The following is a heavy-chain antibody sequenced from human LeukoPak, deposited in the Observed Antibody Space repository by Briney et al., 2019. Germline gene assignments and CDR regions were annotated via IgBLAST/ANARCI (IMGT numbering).Heavy chain of an antibody. CDR2: ISYDGSNK. J-gene: IGHJ6*02. CDR1: GFTFSDYG. Sequence: PGGSLRLSCAASGFTFSDYGMHWVRQAPGKGLEWVAVISYDGSNKYYADSVKGRFTISRDNSKNTLYLQMNSLRAEDTAVYYCAKDRYCSSTSCYTTYYYYYGMDVWGQGTTVTVSS. D-gene: IGHD2-2*02. CDR3: AKDRYCSSTSCYTTYYYYYGMDV. V-gene: IGHV3-30*18.